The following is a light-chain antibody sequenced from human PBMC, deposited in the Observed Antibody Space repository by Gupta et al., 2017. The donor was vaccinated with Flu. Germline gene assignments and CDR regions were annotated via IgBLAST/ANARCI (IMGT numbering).Light chain of an antibody. CDR3: HSGNKTPVV. J-gene: IGLJ2*01. CDR2: KDY. CDR1: SGDVARNF. V-gene: IGLV6-57*01. Sequence: TVTRTCARNSGDVARNFVTWYQQRPCVFPTTVIYKDYQRPAVFPDRFSGSIDSAANSATLTVAVLMDDDEDDYYWHSGNKTPVVFGGGTKLTVL.